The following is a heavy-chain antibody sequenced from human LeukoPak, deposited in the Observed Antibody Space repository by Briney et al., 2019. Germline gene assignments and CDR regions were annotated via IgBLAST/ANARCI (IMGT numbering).Heavy chain of an antibody. V-gene: IGHV1-2*06. CDR2: INPNSGGT. CDR3: ARKYTRSTRAFDI. Sequence: ASVKVSCKASGYTFTGYYMHWVRQAPGQELEWMGRINPNSGGTNYAQKFQGRVTMTKNTSISTAYMELSRLRSDDTAVYYCARKYTRSTRAFDIWGQGTMVTVSS. D-gene: IGHD1-1*01. CDR1: GYTFTGYY. J-gene: IGHJ3*02.